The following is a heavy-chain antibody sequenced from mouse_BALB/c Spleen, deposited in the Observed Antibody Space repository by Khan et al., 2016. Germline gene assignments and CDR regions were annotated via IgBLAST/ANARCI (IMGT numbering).Heavy chain of an antibody. D-gene: IGHD2-2*01. V-gene: IGHV1-7*01. CDR2: INPSTGYT. CDR1: GYTFTSYW. CDR3: ARSVTAWFAY. Sequence: VRLQQSGAELAKPGASVKMSCKASGYTFTSYWMHWVKQRPGQGLEWIGYINPSTGYTEYNQKFKDKATLTADKSSSTAYMQLSSLTSEDSAVYYCARSVTAWFAYWCQGTLVTVSA. J-gene: IGHJ3*01.